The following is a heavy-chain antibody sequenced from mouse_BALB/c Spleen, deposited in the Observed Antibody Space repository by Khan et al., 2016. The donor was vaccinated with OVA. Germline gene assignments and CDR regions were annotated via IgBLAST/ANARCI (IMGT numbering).Heavy chain of an antibody. V-gene: IGHV2-9*02. J-gene: IGHJ4*01. CDR3: ARGDGYYEDAMDY. CDR2: IWAGGST. D-gene: IGHD2-3*01. CDR1: GFSLTSYG. Sequence: VELVESGPGLVAPSQSLSITCTVSGFSLTSYGVHWVRQPPGKGLEWLGVIWAGGSTNYNSALMSRLSIIKDNSKSQVFLKMNSLQTDDTAMYYCARGDGYYEDAMDYWGQGTSVTVSS.